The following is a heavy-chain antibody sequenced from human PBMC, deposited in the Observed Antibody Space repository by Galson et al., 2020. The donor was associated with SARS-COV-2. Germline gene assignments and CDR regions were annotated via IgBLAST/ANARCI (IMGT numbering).Heavy chain of an antibody. CDR2: ISAYNGNT. V-gene: IGHV1-18*04. CDR1: GYTFTSYG. CDR3: AREGVGYCSSTSCANFDYYYYGMDV. Sequence: ASVKVSCKASGYTFTSYGISWVRQAPGQGLEWMGWISAYNGNTNYAQKLQGRVTMTTDTSTSTAYMELRSLRSDDTAVYYCAREGVGYCSSTSCANFDYYYYGMDVWGQGTTVTVSS. D-gene: IGHD2-2*01. J-gene: IGHJ6*02.